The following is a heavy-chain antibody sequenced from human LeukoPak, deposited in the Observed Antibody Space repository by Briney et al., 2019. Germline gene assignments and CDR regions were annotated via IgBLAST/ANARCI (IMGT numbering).Heavy chain of an antibody. Sequence: ASVKVSCKVSGYTLTELSVHWVRQAPGTGNEWMGGFDPEDGETIYAQKFQGRVTMTEDTSTDTVYMELSSLRSEDTAVYYCATAEQGLAHYYFDYWGQGTRATVSA. D-gene: IGHD6-19*01. CDR1: GYTLTELS. V-gene: IGHV1-24*01. CDR2: FDPEDGET. J-gene: IGHJ4*02. CDR3: ATAEQGLAHYYFDY.